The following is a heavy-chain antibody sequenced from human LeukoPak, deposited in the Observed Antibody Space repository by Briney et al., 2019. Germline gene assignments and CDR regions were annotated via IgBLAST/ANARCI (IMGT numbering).Heavy chain of an antibody. J-gene: IGHJ4*02. CDR3: ATIAVAGNFDC. CDR1: GGSISSYY. V-gene: IGHV4-59*01. D-gene: IGHD6-13*01. Sequence: SETLSLTCTVSGGSISSYYWSWIRQPQGKGGEWMGYIYYSGTTNYNPSLKSRVTISVDTSKNQFSLKLSSVTAADTAMYYCATIAVAGNFDCWGQGTLVTVSS. CDR2: IYYSGTT.